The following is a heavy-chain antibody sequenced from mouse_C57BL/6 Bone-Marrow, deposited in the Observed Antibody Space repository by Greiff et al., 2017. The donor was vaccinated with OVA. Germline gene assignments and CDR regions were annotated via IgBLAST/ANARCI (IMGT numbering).Heavy chain of an antibody. J-gene: IGHJ3*01. Sequence: QVQLQQSGPELVKPGASVKISCKASGYSFTSYYIHWVKQRPGQGLEWIGWIYPGSGNTTYNEKFKGKATLTADTSSSTDYRQLSSLTSEDAAVYYCARDFYYGSGPFAYWGQGTLVTVSA. D-gene: IGHD1-1*01. CDR3: ARDFYYGSGPFAY. CDR2: IYPGSGNT. V-gene: IGHV1-66*01. CDR1: GYSFTSYY.